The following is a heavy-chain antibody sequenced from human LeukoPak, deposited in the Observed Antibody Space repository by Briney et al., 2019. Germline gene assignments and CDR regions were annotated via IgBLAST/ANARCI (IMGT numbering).Heavy chain of an antibody. CDR3: ARDMTWFGEGDY. V-gene: IGHV3-7*01. D-gene: IGHD3-10*01. CDR2: IKQDGSEK. Sequence: GGSLRLSCAASGFTFSSYWMSWVRQAPGKGLEWVATIKQDGSEKYYVDSVKGRFTISRDNAKKSLYLEMHSLRVEDTAVYYCARDMTWFGEGDYWGQGTLVTVSS. CDR1: GFTFSSYW. J-gene: IGHJ4*02.